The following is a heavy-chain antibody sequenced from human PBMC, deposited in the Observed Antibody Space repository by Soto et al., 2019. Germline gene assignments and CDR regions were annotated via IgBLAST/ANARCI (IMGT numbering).Heavy chain of an antibody. J-gene: IGHJ6*02. V-gene: IGHV4-59*01. CDR1: GGSISSDY. CDR3: ARDQTEKYYYYSMDV. CDR2: IYYSGST. Sequence: SETLSLTCTVSGGSISSDYWSWIRQPPGKGLEWIGYIYYSGSTNYNPSLKSRVTISVDTSKNQFSLKLSSVTAADTAVYYCARDQTEKYYYYSMDVWGQGTTVTVSS.